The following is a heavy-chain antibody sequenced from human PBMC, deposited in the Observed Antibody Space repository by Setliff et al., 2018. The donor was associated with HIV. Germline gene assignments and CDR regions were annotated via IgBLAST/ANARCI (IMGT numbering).Heavy chain of an antibody. CDR3: GKDYTRTFWEYNWYDL. Sequence: GSLRLSCAASGFTFNYHAMTWVRQAPGKGLEWVSGISGSGDSTFYAHSVKGRFTISRDNSRDTLYLQMNDLRAEDTALYYCGKDYTRTFWEYNWYDLWGQGTQVTVSS. J-gene: IGHJ5*02. CDR2: ISGSGDST. V-gene: IGHV3-23*01. CDR1: GFTFNYHA. D-gene: IGHD3-3*01.